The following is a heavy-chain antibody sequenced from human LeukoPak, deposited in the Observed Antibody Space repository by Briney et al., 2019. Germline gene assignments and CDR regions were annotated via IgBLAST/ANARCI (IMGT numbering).Heavy chain of an antibody. V-gene: IGHV4-34*01. D-gene: IGHD6-6*01. CDR2: INHSGST. J-gene: IGHJ4*02. CDR3: ARGGIAARRSYFDY. CDR1: GGSFSGYY. Sequence: PSETLSLTCAVYGGSFSGYYWSWIRQPPGKGLEWIGEINHSGSTNYNPSLKSRVTISVDTSKNQFSLKLSSVTAADTAVYYCARGGIAARRSYFDYWGQGTPVTVSS.